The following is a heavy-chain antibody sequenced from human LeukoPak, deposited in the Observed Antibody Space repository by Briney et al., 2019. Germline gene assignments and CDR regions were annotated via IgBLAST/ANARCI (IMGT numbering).Heavy chain of an antibody. CDR3: ARDSSGWYGMDV. CDR1: GGSFSGYY. D-gene: IGHD6-19*01. J-gene: IGHJ6*02. Sequence: PSETLSLTCAVYGGSFSGYYWSWIRQPPGKGLEWIGEINHSGSTNYNPSLKSRVTISVDTSKNQFSLKLSSVTAADTAVYYCARDSSGWYGMDVWGQGTTVTVSS. V-gene: IGHV4-34*01. CDR2: INHSGST.